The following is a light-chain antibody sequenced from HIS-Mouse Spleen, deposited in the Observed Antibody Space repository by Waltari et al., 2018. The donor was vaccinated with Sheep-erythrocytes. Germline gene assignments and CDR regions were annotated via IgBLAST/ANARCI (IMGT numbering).Light chain of an antibody. CDR1: SSNIGNNY. CDR2: DNN. V-gene: IGLV1-51*01. J-gene: IGLJ3*02. CDR3: GTWDSSLSAGRV. Sequence: QSVLTQPPSVSAAPGQKVTTSCSGRSSNIGNNYVSWSQQLPGTAPKLLIYDNNKRPSGIPDRFSGSKSGTSATLGITGLQTGDEADYYCGTWDSSLSAGRVFGGGTKLTVL.